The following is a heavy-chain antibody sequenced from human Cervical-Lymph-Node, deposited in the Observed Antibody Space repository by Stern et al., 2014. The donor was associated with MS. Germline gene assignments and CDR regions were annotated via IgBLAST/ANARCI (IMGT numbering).Heavy chain of an antibody. CDR1: GGSISSYY. CDR3: ARGRGYSYGWRSYFDS. D-gene: IGHD5-18*01. Sequence: QVQLQESGPGLVKPSETLSLTCTVSGGSISSYYWSWIRQTPGKGLEWIGDIYYSGSTNYNPSLTSRVTISVDTSKNQFSLKLSSVTAADTAVYYCARGRGYSYGWRSYFDSWGQGTLVTVSS. V-gene: IGHV4-59*01. J-gene: IGHJ4*02. CDR2: IYYSGST.